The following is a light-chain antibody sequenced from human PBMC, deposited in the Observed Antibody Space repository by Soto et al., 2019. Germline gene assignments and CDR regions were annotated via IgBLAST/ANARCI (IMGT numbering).Light chain of an antibody. CDR2: GAS. J-gene: IGKJ2*01. CDR1: QSVSRSY. Sequence: DIVLTQSPGTLSLSPGERATLSCRASQSVSRSYLAWYQQKPGQAPRILIYGASSRATGIPDRFSGSGSGTDFTLTISRLEPEEFAEYYCQQYGSSSYTFGQGTKLEIK. CDR3: QQYGSSSYT. V-gene: IGKV3-20*01.